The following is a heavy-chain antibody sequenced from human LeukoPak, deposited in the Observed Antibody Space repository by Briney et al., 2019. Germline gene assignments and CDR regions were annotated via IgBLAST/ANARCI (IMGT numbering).Heavy chain of an antibody. CDR1: GGSFSGYY. CDR2: INHSGST. V-gene: IGHV4-34*01. D-gene: IGHD5-24*01. CDR3: ARSLEDAFDI. J-gene: IGHJ3*02. Sequence: SETLSLTCVVYGGSFSGYYWSWIRQHPGKGLEWIGEINHSGSTNYNPSLKSRVTISVDTSKNQFSLKLSSVTAADTAVYYCARSLEDAFDIWGQGTMVTVSS.